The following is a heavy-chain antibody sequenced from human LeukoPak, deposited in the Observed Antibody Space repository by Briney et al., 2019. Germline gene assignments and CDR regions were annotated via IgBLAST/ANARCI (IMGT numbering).Heavy chain of an antibody. V-gene: IGHV1-46*01. CDR1: GYTFTSYY. CDR2: INPSGGST. CDR3: ARRNWPALIDY. Sequence: ASVKVSCKASGYTFTSYYMHWVRQAPGQGLEWMGIINPSGGSTSYAQKFQGRVTMTRDMSTSTVYMELSSLRSEDTAVYYCARRNWPALIDYWGQGTLVTVSS. D-gene: IGHD1-1*01. J-gene: IGHJ4*02.